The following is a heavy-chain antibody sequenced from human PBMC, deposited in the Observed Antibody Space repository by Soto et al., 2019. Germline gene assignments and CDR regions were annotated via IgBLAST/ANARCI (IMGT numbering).Heavy chain of an antibody. CDR1: GFTFSSYA. J-gene: IGHJ4*02. CDR2: ISGSGGST. D-gene: IGHD6-13*01. Sequence: EVQLLESGGGLVQPGGSLRLSCAASGFTFSSYAMSWVRQAPGKGLEWVSAISGSGGSTYYADSVKGRFTISRDNSKNTLYRQMNSLRAEDTAVYYCAKENRAAAGRKSEFDYWGQGTLVTVSS. CDR3: AKENRAAAGRKSEFDY. V-gene: IGHV3-23*01.